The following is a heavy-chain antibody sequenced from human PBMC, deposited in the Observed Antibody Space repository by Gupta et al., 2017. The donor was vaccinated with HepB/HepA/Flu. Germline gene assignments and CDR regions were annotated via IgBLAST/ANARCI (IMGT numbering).Heavy chain of an antibody. CDR2: ISRSSTTI. D-gene: IGHD2-2*02. CDR3: ASTLAYCGGTSCYTFDY. J-gene: IGHJ4*02. V-gene: IGHV3-48*02. Sequence: EVQLVESGGGLVQTGGSLRLSCAASGFTFSTYNMNWVRQAPGKGLEWVSYISRSSTTIYYADSTKGRFTISRDNAKNSLYLQMNSLRDEDTAVYYCASTLAYCGGTSCYTFDYWGQGTLVTVSS. CDR1: GFTFSTYN.